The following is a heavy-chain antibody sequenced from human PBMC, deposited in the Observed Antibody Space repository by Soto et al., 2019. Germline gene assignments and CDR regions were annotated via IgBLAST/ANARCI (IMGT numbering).Heavy chain of an antibody. CDR3: ARDPMSFDSSGCYPVHPRFFDF. J-gene: IGHJ4*02. D-gene: IGHD3-22*01. V-gene: IGHV3-11*06. Sequence: PGGCLRLSCAASGLTFNDYYMSGIRQAPGKGLEWVSYISSSSSYTNYADSVKGRFTISRDNAKNSLYLQMNSLRAEDTAVYYCARDPMSFDSSGCYPVHPRFFDFWGEGTLVTVSS. CDR1: GLTFNDYY. CDR2: ISSSSSYT.